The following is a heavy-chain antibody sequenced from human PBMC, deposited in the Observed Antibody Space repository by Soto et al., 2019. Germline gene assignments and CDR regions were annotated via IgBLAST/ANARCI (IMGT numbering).Heavy chain of an antibody. V-gene: IGHV1-2*04. CDR2: INPNSGGT. J-gene: IGHJ4*02. D-gene: IGHD3-3*01. Sequence: ASVKVSCKASGYTFTGYYMHWLRQAPGQGLEWMGWINPNSGGTNYAQKFQGWVTMTRDTSISTAYMELSRLRSDDTAVYYCARGARITIFGVVMVPAHYFDYWGQGTLVTVSS. CDR1: GYTFTGYY. CDR3: ARGARITIFGVVMVPAHYFDY.